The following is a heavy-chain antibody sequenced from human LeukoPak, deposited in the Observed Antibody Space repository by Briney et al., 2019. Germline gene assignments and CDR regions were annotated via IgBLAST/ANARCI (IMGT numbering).Heavy chain of an antibody. CDR2: IYSGGST. V-gene: IGHV3-66*01. CDR3: ARRDILTGYPDAFDI. Sequence: GGSLRLSCAASGFTVSSNYMSLVRQAPGKGLEWVSVIYSGGSTYYADSVKGRFTISRDNSKNTLYLQMNSLRAEDTAVYYCARRDILTGYPDAFDIWGQGTMVTVPS. D-gene: IGHD3-9*01. J-gene: IGHJ3*02. CDR1: GFTVSSNY.